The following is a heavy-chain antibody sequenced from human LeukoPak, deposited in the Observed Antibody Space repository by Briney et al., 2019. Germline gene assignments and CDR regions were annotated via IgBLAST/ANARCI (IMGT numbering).Heavy chain of an antibody. CDR3: ARHEVAGNYYYYGMDV. V-gene: IGHV4-59*08. D-gene: IGHD6-13*01. CDR2: IYYSGST. J-gene: IGHJ6*02. Sequence: SETLSLTCTVSGGSISSYYWSWIRQPPGKGLEWIGYIYYSGSTNYNPSLKSRVTISVDTSKNRFSLKLSSVTAADTAVYYCARHEVAGNYYYYGMDVWGRGTTVTVSS. CDR1: GGSISSYY.